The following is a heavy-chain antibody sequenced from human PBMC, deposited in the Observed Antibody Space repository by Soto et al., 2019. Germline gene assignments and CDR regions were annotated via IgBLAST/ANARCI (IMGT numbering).Heavy chain of an antibody. D-gene: IGHD3-10*01. CDR2: INPSGGST. Sequence: ASVKVSCKASGYTFTSYYMNWVRQAPGQGLEWMGIINPSGGSTSYAQKFQGRVTMTRDTSTSTVYMELSSLRSEDTAVYYCANLGTVLWFGELLPDAFDIWGQGTMVTVSS. CDR3: ANLGTVLWFGELLPDAFDI. J-gene: IGHJ3*02. V-gene: IGHV1-46*01. CDR1: GYTFTSYY.